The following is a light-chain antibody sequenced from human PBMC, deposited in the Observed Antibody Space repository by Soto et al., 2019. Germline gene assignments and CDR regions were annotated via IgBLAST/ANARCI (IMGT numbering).Light chain of an antibody. CDR3: MQSTQLPPT. Sequence: DVVMTQSPLSLSVTPGQPASISCKASQSLLHITGETFLFWYLQKPGQSPQLLIYEVSTRVSGVPDRFSGSGSGTDFTLEISRVETDDVGIYYCMQSTQLPPTFGQGTRLEI. V-gene: IGKV2D-29*02. J-gene: IGKJ5*01. CDR1: QSLLHITGETF. CDR2: EVS.